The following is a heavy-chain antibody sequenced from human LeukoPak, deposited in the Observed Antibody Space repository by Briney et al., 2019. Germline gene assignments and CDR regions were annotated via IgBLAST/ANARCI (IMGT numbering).Heavy chain of an antibody. J-gene: IGHJ4*02. CDR3: AKSIALGTNGY. CDR2: ISGSGGST. Sequence: GGSLRLSCAASGFTFSSYAMSWVRQAPGKGLEWVSAISGSGGSTYYADPVKGRFTISRDNSKNTLYLQMNSLRAEDTAVYYCAKSIALGTNGYWGQGTLVTVSS. D-gene: IGHD1-1*01. CDR1: GFTFSSYA. V-gene: IGHV3-23*01.